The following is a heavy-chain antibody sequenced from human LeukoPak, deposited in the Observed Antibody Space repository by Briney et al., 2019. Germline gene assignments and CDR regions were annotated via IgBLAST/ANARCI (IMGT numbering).Heavy chain of an antibody. D-gene: IGHD3-22*01. CDR1: GYIFTSYY. CDR3: AREYYYDSSGYFMAY. V-gene: IGHV1-46*01. CDR2: INPSGGST. J-gene: IGHJ4*02. Sequence: ASVKVSCKASGYIFTSYYMHWVRQAPGQGLEWMGIINPSGGSTSYAQKFQGRVTMTRDMSTSTVYMELSSLRSEDTAVYYGAREYYYDSSGYFMAYWGQGTLVTVSS.